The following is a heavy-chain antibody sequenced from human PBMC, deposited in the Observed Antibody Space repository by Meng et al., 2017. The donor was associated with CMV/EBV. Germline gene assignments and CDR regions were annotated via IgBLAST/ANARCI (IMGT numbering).Heavy chain of an antibody. CDR1: GFTFSSYE. J-gene: IGHJ4*02. Sequence: GGSLRLSCAASGFTFSSYEMNRVRQAPGKGLGWVSYISSSGSTIYYADSVKGRFTISRDNAKNSLYLQMNSLRAEDTAVYYCARVLAYVGGFDYWGQGTLVTVSS. CDR2: ISSSGSTI. D-gene: IGHD3-10*01. V-gene: IGHV3-48*03. CDR3: ARVLAYVGGFDY.